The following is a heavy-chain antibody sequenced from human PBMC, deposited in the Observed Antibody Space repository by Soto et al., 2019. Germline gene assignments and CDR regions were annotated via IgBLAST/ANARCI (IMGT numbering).Heavy chain of an antibody. V-gene: IGHV3-48*01. D-gene: IGHD4-17*01. CDR1: GFTFSSYS. CDR2: IISSSSTI. J-gene: IGHJ3*02. Sequence: PGGSLRLSCAAPGFTFSSYSMNWVRQAPGKGLEWVSYIISSSSTIYYADSVKGRFTISRDNAKNSLYLQMNSLRAEDTAVYYCARAYDYGDSDDAFDIWGQGTMVTVS. CDR3: ARAYDYGDSDDAFDI.